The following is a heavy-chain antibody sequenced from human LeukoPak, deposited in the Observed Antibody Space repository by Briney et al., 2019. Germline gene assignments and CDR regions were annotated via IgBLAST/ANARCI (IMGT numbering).Heavy chain of an antibody. D-gene: IGHD5-12*01. CDR2: INHSGST. V-gene: IGHV4-34*01. CDR3: ARGRWLRPVGY. CDR1: GGSFSGYY. J-gene: IGHJ4*02. Sequence: PSETLSLTCAVYGGSFSGYYWSWIRQPPGKGLEWIGEINHSGSTNYNPSLKSRVTISVDTSKNQFSLKLSSVTAADTAVYYCARGRWLRPVGYWGRGTLVTVSS.